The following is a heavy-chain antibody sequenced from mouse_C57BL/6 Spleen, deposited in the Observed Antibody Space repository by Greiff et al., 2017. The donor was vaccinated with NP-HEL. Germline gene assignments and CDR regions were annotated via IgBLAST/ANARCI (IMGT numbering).Heavy chain of an antibody. CDR3: ARGGGDWSMDY. J-gene: IGHJ4*01. Sequence: EVHLVESGPSLVKPSQSLSLTCSVTGYSITSGYYWNWIRQFPGNKLEWMGYISYDGSNNYNPSLKNRISITRDTSKNQFFLKLNSVTTEDTATYYCARGGGDWSMDYWGQGTSVTVSS. D-gene: IGHD4-1*01. CDR2: ISYDGSN. CDR1: GYSITSGYY. V-gene: IGHV3-6*01.